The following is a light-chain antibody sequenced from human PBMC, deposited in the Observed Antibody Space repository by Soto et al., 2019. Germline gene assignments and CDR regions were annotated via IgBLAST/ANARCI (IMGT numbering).Light chain of an antibody. CDR1: QSVSSN. J-gene: IGKJ1*01. CDR3: QQYNNWPSWT. Sequence: EIVMTQSPATLSVSPGERATLSCSARQSVSSNLAWYQQKPGQAPRILIYGASTRATGIPARFSGSGSGTEFTLTINSLQSEDFAVYYCQQYNNWPSWTFGQGTKVEIK. CDR2: GAS. V-gene: IGKV3-15*01.